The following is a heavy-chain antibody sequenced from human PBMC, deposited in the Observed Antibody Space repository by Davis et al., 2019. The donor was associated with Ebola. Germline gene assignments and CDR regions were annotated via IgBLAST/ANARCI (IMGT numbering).Heavy chain of an antibody. CDR1: GLTISDHY. V-gene: IGHV3-11*06. J-gene: IGHJ4*02. CDR2: ISSSSSYT. D-gene: IGHD6-19*01. CDR3: ARSGISLEKIAVAGTGSDY. Sequence: GESLKISCAGSGLTISDHYMDWVRQAPGKGLEWFSYISSSSSYTNYADSVKGRFTISRDNAKNSLYLQMNSLRAEDTAVYYCARSGISLEKIAVAGTGSDYWGQGTLVTVSS.